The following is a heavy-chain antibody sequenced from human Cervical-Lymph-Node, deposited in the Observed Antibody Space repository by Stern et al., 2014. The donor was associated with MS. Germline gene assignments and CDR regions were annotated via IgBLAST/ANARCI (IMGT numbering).Heavy chain of an antibody. CDR1: GDSVSSNSAT. CDR3: ARDVSSSPDAFDI. CDR2: TYHRSRWYY. D-gene: IGHD6-6*01. V-gene: IGHV6-1*01. J-gene: IGHJ3*02. Sequence: QDQLVQSGPGLVKPSHTLSLTCAISGDSVSSNSATWSWIRQSPSRGLEWLGRTYHRSRWYYDYAISVKSRVTISPDTSKNQFSLRLNSVTPEDTAVYYCARDVSSSPDAFDIWGQGTMVIVSS.